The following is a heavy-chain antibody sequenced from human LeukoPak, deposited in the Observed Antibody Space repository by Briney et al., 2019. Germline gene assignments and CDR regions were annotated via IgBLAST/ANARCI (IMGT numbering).Heavy chain of an antibody. J-gene: IGHJ2*01. CDR1: GFTFSSYA. V-gene: IGHV3-23*01. Sequence: GASLRLSCAASGFTFSSYAMSWVRQAPGKGLEWVSAISGSGGSTYYADSVKGRFTISRDNSKNTLYLQMNSLRAEDTAVYYCAKDRRDYGGNSGWYFDLWGRGTLVTVSS. CDR2: ISGSGGST. D-gene: IGHD4-23*01. CDR3: AKDRRDYGGNSGWYFDL.